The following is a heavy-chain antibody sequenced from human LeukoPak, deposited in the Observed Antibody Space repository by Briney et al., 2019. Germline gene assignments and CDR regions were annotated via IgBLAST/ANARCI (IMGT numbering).Heavy chain of an antibody. Sequence: PGGSLRLSCAASGFTFSSYAMSWVRQAPAQGLEWVSAISGSGGSTYYADSVKGRFTISRDNSKNTLYLQMNSLRAEDTAVYYCAKDDRYCSGGSCYSNWFDPWGQGTLVTVSS. V-gene: IGHV3-23*01. CDR2: ISGSGGST. J-gene: IGHJ5*02. D-gene: IGHD2-15*01. CDR1: GFTFSSYA. CDR3: AKDDRYCSGGSCYSNWFDP.